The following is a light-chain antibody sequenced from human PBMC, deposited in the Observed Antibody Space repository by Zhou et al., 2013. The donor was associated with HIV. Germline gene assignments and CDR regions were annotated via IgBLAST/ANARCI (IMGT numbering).Light chain of an antibody. CDR2: AAS. V-gene: IGKV1-17*01. J-gene: IGKJ4*01. CDR3: QKYNSVALT. CDR1: QGIGND. Sequence: DIQMTQSPSSLSASVGDRVTITCRASQGIGNDLGWYQQKPGKAPKRLISAASSFQSGVPSRFSGSGSGTEFTLTISSLQPEDFATYYCQKYNSVALTFGGGTKVEIK.